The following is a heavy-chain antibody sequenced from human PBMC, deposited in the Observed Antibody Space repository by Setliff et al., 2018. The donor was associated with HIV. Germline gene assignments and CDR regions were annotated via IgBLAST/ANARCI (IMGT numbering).Heavy chain of an antibody. Sequence: PGGSLRLSCAASGFTFSRYGMHWVRQAPGKGLEWVAVIGYDGSNKYYGDSVKGRFTISRDNSKNTLYLQMTSLRAEDTAVYYCAKEISLRFLEWFPQPVDYWGQGTLVTVSP. J-gene: IGHJ4*02. CDR2: IGYDGSNK. D-gene: IGHD3-3*01. V-gene: IGHV3-30*02. CDR1: GFTFSRYG. CDR3: AKEISLRFLEWFPQPVDY.